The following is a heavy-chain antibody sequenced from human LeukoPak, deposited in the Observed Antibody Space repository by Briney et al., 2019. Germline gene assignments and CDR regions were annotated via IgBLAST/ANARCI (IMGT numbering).Heavy chain of an antibody. CDR1: GFTFSSYG. CDR2: IRYDGSNK. D-gene: IGHD2-8*01. J-gene: IGHJ6*03. V-gene: IGHV3-30*02. Sequence: GSLRLSCAASGFTFSSYGMHWVRQAPGKGLEWVAFIRYDGSNKYYADSVKGRFSISRDSSKNILYLQLNSLRAEDTAVYYCAKDRCSNGIGCYYYYMDVWGKGTTVTISS. CDR3: AKDRCSNGIGCYYYYMDV.